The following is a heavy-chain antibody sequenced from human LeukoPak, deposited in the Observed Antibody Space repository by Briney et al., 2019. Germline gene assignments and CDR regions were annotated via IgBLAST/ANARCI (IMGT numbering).Heavy chain of an antibody. CDR3: ARAVSTVVTPDVAFDI. CDR2: IKQDGSEK. V-gene: IGHV3-7*01. CDR1: GSTFSSYW. Sequence: GGSLRLSCAASGSTFSSYWMSWVRQAPGKGLEWVANIKQDGSEKYYVDSVKGRFTISRDNAKNSLYLQMNSLRAEDTAVYYCARAVSTVVTPDVAFDIWGQGTMVTVSS. D-gene: IGHD4-23*01. J-gene: IGHJ3*02.